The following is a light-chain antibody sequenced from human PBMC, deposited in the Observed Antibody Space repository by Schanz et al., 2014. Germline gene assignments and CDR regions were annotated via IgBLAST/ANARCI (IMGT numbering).Light chain of an antibody. J-gene: IGLJ1*01. CDR2: SDN. Sequence: QSVLTQPPSASGTPGQRATISCSGSTSNIGSHTVSWYQHLPGTAPKLLIYSDNQRPSGVPDRFSGSKSGTSASLAISGLQSEDEADYYCAAWDDSLNGFYVFGTGTKLTVL. CDR1: TSNIGSHT. CDR3: AAWDDSLNGFYV. V-gene: IGLV1-44*01.